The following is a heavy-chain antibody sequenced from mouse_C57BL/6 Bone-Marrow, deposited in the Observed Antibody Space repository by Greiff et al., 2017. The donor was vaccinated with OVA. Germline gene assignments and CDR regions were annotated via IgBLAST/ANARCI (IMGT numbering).Heavy chain of an antibody. Sequence: QVQLQQPGAELVKPGASVKLSCKASGYTFTSYRMHWVKQRPGQGLEWIGMIHPNSGSTNYNEKFKSKATLTVDKSSSTAYMQLSSLTSEDSAVYYCARGRIYYGNYRAWFAYWGQGTLVTVSA. J-gene: IGHJ3*01. D-gene: IGHD2-1*01. CDR3: ARGRIYYGNYRAWFAY. V-gene: IGHV1-64*01. CDR2: IHPNSGST. CDR1: GYTFTSYR.